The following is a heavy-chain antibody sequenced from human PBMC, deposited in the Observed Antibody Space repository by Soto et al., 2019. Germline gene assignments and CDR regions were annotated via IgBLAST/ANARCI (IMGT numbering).Heavy chain of an antibody. CDR3: ARHVKQRVSFSGGLRY. J-gene: IGHJ4*02. CDR2: IYYSGST. D-gene: IGHD1-26*01. V-gene: IGHV4-39*01. Sequence: SETLSLTCTVSGGSISSSSYYWGWIRQPPGKGLEWIGSIYYSGSTYYNPSLKSRVTISVDTSKNQFSLKLSSVTAADTAVYYCARHVKQRVSFSGGLRYWGQGTLVTVSS. CDR1: GGSISSSSYY.